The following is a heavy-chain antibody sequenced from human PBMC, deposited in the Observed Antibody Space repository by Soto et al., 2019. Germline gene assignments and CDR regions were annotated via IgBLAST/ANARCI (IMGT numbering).Heavy chain of an antibody. CDR1: GGSFSGYY. Sequence: PSETLSLTCAVYGGSFSGYYWSWIRQPPGKGLGWIGEINHSGSTNYNPSLESRVTISVDTSKNQFSLKLSSVTAAVTAVYYCARSLQLWYFRNWFDPWGQGTLVTVSS. V-gene: IGHV4-34*01. CDR3: ARSLQLWYFRNWFDP. J-gene: IGHJ5*02. CDR2: INHSGST. D-gene: IGHD5-18*01.